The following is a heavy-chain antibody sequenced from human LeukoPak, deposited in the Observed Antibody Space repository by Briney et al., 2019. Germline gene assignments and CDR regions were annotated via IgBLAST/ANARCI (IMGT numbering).Heavy chain of an antibody. CDR1: GFTFSSHG. J-gene: IGHJ4*02. Sequence: GGSLRLSCAASGFTFSSHGMHWVRQAPGKGLEWVAVIWYDGSNKYYADSVKGRFTISRDNPKNMLHLEMNSLRAEDTAVYYCARWADGRRLDYWGQGTLVTVS. CDR2: IWYDGSNK. V-gene: IGHV3-33*01. CDR3: ARWADGRRLDY.